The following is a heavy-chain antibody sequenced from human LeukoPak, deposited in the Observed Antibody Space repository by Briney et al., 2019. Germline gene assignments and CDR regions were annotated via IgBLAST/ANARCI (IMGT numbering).Heavy chain of an antibody. CDR1: GFTSGSYV. Sequence: GGSLRLSCAVSGFTSGSYVISWIRQAPGKGLEWVSYISSSGSTIYYADSVKGRFTISRDNAKNSLYLQMNSLRAEDTAVYYCARDQYSSGWYWFDPWGQGTLVTVSS. CDR2: ISSSGSTI. J-gene: IGHJ5*02. CDR3: ARDQYSSGWYWFDP. V-gene: IGHV3-11*01. D-gene: IGHD6-19*01.